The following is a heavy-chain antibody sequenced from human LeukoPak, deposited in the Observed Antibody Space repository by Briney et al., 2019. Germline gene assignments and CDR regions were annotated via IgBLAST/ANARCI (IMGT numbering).Heavy chain of an antibody. V-gene: IGHV3-23*01. CDR3: ASLINGGY. D-gene: IGHD1-14*01. Sequence: GGSLRLSCAASGFTFSTYAMSWVRQAPGKGLEWVSAILGSGGATSYADSVKGRFTISRDNSKNTLYLQMNSLRAEDTAVYYCASLINGGYWGQGTLVTVSS. CDR2: ILGSGGAT. J-gene: IGHJ4*02. CDR1: GFTFSTYA.